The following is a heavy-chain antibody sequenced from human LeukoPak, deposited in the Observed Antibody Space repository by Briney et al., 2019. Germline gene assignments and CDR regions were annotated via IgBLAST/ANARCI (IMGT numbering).Heavy chain of an antibody. J-gene: IGHJ4*02. V-gene: IGHV3-7*01. Sequence: GGSLRLSCAASGFTFSNYWMSWVRQAPAKGLEWVANIKEDGSEKYYVDSVKGRFTISRDNAKNSLYLQMNSLRAEDTAVYYCASGSYGRDYWGQGTLVTVSS. CDR3: ASGSYGRDY. CDR2: IKEDGSEK. CDR1: GFTFSNYW. D-gene: IGHD1-26*01.